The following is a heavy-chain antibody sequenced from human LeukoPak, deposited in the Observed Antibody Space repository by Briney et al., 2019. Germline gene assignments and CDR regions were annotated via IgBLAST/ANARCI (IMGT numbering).Heavy chain of an antibody. Sequence: SETLSLTCSLSGPSISSYSWSCIRQPAGRGLEWIGRIYTSGTTNYDPALKSRATMSVDTSNNQFSLRLSSVTAADTAVYYCAREIGASGVWGQGTLVTASS. CDR3: AREIGASGV. J-gene: IGHJ4*02. D-gene: IGHD7-27*01. CDR2: IYTSGTT. V-gene: IGHV4-4*07. CDR1: GPSISSYS.